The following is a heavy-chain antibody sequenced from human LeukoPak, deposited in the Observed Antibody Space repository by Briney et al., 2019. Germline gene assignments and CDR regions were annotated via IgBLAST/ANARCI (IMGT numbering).Heavy chain of an antibody. D-gene: IGHD3-10*01. J-gene: IGHJ4*02. CDR1: GGSFSGYY. V-gene: IGHV4-34*01. CDR3: ARETYGSGRKHDY. CDR2: INHSGST. Sequence: SETLSLTCAVYGGSFSGYYWSWIRQPPGKGLEWTGEINHSGSTNYNPSLKSRVTISVDTSKNQFSLKLSSVTAADTAVYYCARETYGSGRKHDYWGQGTLVTVSS.